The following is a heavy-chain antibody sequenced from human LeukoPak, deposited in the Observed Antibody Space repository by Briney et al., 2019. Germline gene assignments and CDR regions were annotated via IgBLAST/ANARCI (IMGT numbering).Heavy chain of an antibody. V-gene: IGHV3-33*01. CDR1: GFILNDYG. Sequence: PGRSLRLSCAASGFILNDYGMHWVRQAPGKGLEWVADIWFDKNQHFADSVKGRFAIPRDNSKNTVYLQINSLRAEDTAVYYCARDTKAAAPDYWGQGTLVTVSS. J-gene: IGHJ4*02. CDR3: ARDTKAAAPDY. CDR2: IWFDKNQ. D-gene: IGHD6-13*01.